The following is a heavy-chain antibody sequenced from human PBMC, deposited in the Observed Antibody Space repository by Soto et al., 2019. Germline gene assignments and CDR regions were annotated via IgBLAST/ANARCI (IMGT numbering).Heavy chain of an antibody. J-gene: IGHJ4*02. CDR3: AKEFRGGYGGNRYFDY. CDR2: ISGSGGST. V-gene: IGHV3-23*01. CDR1: VFTFSSYA. Sequence: GSLRLSCAASVFTFSSYAMSWVRQAPGKGLEWVSAISGSGGSTYYADSVKGRFTISRDNSKNTLYLQMNSLRAEDTAVYYCAKEFRGGYGGNRYFDYWGQGTLVTVSS. D-gene: IGHD4-17*01.